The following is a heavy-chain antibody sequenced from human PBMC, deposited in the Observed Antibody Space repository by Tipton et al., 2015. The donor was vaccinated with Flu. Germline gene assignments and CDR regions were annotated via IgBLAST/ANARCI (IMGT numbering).Heavy chain of an antibody. V-gene: IGHV4-38-2*01. Sequence: TLSLTCSVSGDSIGRGYCWGWIRQPPGKGLEWIGNICQSGSTYDNPSLKSRVTISVDRSKNQFSLKLTSVTAADTAVYYCARRSYSNYVSEPKNWFDPWGQGTLVTVSS. D-gene: IGHD4-11*01. CDR2: ICQSGST. CDR3: ARRSYSNYVSEPKNWFDP. CDR1: GDSIGRGYC. J-gene: IGHJ5*02.